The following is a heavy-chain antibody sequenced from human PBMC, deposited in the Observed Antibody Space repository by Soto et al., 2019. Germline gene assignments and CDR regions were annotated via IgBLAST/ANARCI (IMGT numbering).Heavy chain of an antibody. CDR3: ARTAAAGKYYYGMDV. CDR1: GGSFSGYY. V-gene: IGHV4-34*01. CDR2: INHSGST. J-gene: IGHJ6*02. D-gene: IGHD6-13*01. Sequence: PSETLSLTCAVYGGSFSGYYWSWIRQPPGKGLEWIGEINHSGSTNYNPSLKSRVTISVDTSKNQFSLKLSSVTAADTAVYYCARTAAAGKYYYGMDVWGQGTTVTVSS.